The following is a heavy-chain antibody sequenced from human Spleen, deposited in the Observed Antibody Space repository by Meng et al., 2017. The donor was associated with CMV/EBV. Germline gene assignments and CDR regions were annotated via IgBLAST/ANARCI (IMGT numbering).Heavy chain of an antibody. CDR3: ARRGDYYGVDV. J-gene: IGHJ6*02. CDR1: GITVSRDY. V-gene: IGHV3-53*01. Sequence: GGSLRLSCAASGITVSRDYMNWVRQAPGKGLEWVSTIYSGGATYYADSVKGRFTISRDTSTSTVYLQMNSLRDEDSAVYYCARRGDYYGVDVWGQGTTVTVSS. CDR2: IYSGGAT.